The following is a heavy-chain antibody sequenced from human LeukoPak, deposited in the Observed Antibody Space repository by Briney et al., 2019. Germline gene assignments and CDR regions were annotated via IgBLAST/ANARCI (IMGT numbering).Heavy chain of an antibody. D-gene: IGHD3-22*01. CDR3: ATSSGSPDY. CDR1: GCTFSSYA. J-gene: IGHJ4*02. CDR2: IIPIFGTA. Sequence: SVTVSCKASGCTFSSYAISWVRQPPGQGLEWMGGIIPIFGTANYAQKFQGRVTITADESTSTAYMELSSLRSEDTAVYYCATSSGSPDYWGQGTLVTVSS. V-gene: IGHV1-69*13.